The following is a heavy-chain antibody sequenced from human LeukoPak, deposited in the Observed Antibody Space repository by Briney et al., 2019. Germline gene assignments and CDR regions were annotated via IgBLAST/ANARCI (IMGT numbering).Heavy chain of an antibody. CDR2: IYHSGST. CDR3: ARTGVVPAPLNY. V-gene: IGHV4-38-2*02. CDR1: GYSISSGYY. D-gene: IGHD2-2*01. J-gene: IGHJ4*02. Sequence: SETLSLTCTVSGYSISSGYYWGWIRQPPGKGLEWIGSIYHSGSTYYNPSLKSRVTISVDTSKNQFSLKLSSFTAADTAVYYCARTGVVPAPLNYWGQGTLVTVSS.